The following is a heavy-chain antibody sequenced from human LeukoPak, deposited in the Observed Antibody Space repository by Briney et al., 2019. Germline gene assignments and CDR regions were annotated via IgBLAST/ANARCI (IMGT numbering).Heavy chain of an antibody. D-gene: IGHD2-21*01. V-gene: IGHV4-59*10. Sequence: SETLCLTCAVSGGSLSSFHWSWFRQPPGKGPECIGHVYSSGSTSYNPSLKSRVTMSVDTSKNQFSLTLTSVTAADTAVYFCARQGSPTPYFLFDYWGHGTLVTVSS. CDR3: ARQGSPTPYFLFDY. CDR1: GGSLSSFH. CDR2: VYSSGST. J-gene: IGHJ4*01.